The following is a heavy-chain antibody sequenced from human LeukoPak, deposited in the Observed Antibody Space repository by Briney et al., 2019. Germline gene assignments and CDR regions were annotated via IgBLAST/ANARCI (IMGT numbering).Heavy chain of an antibody. CDR3: ARVTKPVAPRPGWFDP. CDR1: GFTFSSYE. Sequence: GGSLRLSCAASGFTFSSYEMKWVRQAPGKGLEWVSYISSSGSTTYYADSVKGRFTISRDNAKNSLYLQTNSLRAEDTAVYYCARVTKPVAPRPGWFDPWGQGTLVTVSS. D-gene: IGHD2-15*01. J-gene: IGHJ5*02. V-gene: IGHV3-48*03. CDR2: ISSSGSTT.